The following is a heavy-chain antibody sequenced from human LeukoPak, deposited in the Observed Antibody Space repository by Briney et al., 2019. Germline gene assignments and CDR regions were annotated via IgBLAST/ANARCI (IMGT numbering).Heavy chain of an antibody. CDR1: GFTFSSYG. CDR2: IWCDGSNK. CDR3: ARDGVGYYGSGSYYNRYFDY. V-gene: IGHV3-33*01. D-gene: IGHD3-10*01. Sequence: GGSLRLPCAASGFTFSSYGMHWVRQAPGKGLEWVAVIWCDGSNKYYADSVKGRFTISRDNSKNTLYLQMNSLRAEDTAVYYCARDGVGYYGSGSYYNRYFDYWGQGTLVTVSS. J-gene: IGHJ4*02.